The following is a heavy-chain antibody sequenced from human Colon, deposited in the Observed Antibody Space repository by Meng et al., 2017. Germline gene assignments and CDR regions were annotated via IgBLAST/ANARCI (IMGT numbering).Heavy chain of an antibody. CDR1: GGPFTSGNF. J-gene: IGHJ4*02. CDR2: IYDYGRT. CDR3: CGGIAGTGRRLYFDY. D-gene: IGHD1-14*01. Sequence: QGHLQGSGPGRVNPSGPRSLTCTVSGGPFTSGNFWGWVRQTPGKGLEWIGEIYDYGRTNYNPSLMSRVTISIDKSKSQFSLDLSSVIAADTAVYYCCGGIAGTGRRLYFDYWGQGTLVTVSS. V-gene: IGHV4-4*02.